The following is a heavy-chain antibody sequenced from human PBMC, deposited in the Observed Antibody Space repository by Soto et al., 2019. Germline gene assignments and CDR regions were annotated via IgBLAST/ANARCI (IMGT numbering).Heavy chain of an antibody. V-gene: IGHV3-15*01. CDR2: IKSKTDGGIT. J-gene: IGHJ4*02. CDR1: GFTFSNAW. D-gene: IGHD3-16*02. CDR3: TKDHIVAADYFFDY. Sequence: GGSLRLSCAASGFTFSNAWMSWVRQAPGKGLEWVGRIKSKTDGGITDYAAHVKGRFTIARDDSKNTLYLQMNSLKTEDTAVYYCTKDHIVAADYFFDYWGQGTLVTVSS.